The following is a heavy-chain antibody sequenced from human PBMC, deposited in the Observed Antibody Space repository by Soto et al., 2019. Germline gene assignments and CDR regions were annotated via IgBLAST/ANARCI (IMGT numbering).Heavy chain of an antibody. CDR2: INNSGST. Sequence: SETLSLTCAVYGGPFSGYYWNWIRQPPGKGLEWIGEINNSGSTNYNPSLKSRVTIPVDTSKSQFSLKLNSVTAADTAVYYCAGGLSGDKVDQWGQGTLVTVSS. J-gene: IGHJ4*02. D-gene: IGHD2-21*01. CDR3: AGGLSGDKVDQ. CDR1: GGPFSGYY. V-gene: IGHV4-34*01.